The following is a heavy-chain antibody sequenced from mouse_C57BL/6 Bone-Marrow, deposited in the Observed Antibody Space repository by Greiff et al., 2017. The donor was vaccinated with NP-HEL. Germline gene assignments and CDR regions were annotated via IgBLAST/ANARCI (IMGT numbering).Heavy chain of an antibody. V-gene: IGHV5-6*01. Sequence: EVHLVESGGDLVKPGGSLKLSCAASGFTFSSYGMSWVRQTPDKRLEWVATISSGGSYTYYPDSVKGRFTISRDNAKNTLYLQMSSLKSEDTAMYYCARHGSWGNYSLFDYWGQGTTLTVSS. CDR1: GFTFSSYG. CDR2: ISSGGSYT. J-gene: IGHJ2*01. CDR3: ARHGSWGNYSLFDY. D-gene: IGHD2-1*01.